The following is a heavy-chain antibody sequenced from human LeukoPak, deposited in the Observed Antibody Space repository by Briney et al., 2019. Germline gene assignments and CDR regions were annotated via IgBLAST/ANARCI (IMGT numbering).Heavy chain of an antibody. V-gene: IGHV4-34*01. CDR1: GVPFNSYY. Sequence: SETLSLTCAVYGVPFNSYYWTWIRQPPGKGLEWIGEINHSGTTNYNPSLNSRVTMLVDTSKNQFSLKLSSVTAADTAVYYCATWAGRYYYYGMDVWGQGTTVTVSS. CDR2: INHSGTT. CDR3: ATWAGRYYYYGMDV. J-gene: IGHJ6*02. D-gene: IGHD6-19*01.